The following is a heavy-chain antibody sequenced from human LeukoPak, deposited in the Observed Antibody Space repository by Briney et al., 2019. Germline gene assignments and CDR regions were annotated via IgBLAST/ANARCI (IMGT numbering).Heavy chain of an antibody. CDR1: GFTFSSYA. J-gene: IGHJ4*02. D-gene: IGHD3-22*01. V-gene: IGHV3-64D*06. CDR3: ARIVVVIPEGDY. CDR2: ISSNGGST. Sequence: QAGGSLRLSCAASGFTFSSYAMHWVRQAPGKGLEYVSAISSNGGSTYYADSVKGRFTISRDNSKNTLYLQMSSLRAEDTAVYYCARIVVVIPEGDYWGQGTLVTVSS.